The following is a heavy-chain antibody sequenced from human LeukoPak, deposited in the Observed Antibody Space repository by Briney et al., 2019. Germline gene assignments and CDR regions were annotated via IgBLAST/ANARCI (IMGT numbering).Heavy chain of an antibody. Sequence: SVKVSCKASGGTFSSYAISWVRQAPGQGLEWMGRIIPIFGTANYAQKFQGRVTITTDESTSTAYMELSSPRSDDTAVYYCARDEMLRMLAVAVSFDYWGQGTLVTVSS. CDR2: IIPIFGTA. CDR1: GGTFSSYA. V-gene: IGHV1-69*05. J-gene: IGHJ4*02. D-gene: IGHD6-19*01. CDR3: ARDEMLRMLAVAVSFDY.